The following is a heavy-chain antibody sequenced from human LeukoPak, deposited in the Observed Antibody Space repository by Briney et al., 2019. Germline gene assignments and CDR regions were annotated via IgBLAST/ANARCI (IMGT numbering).Heavy chain of an antibody. J-gene: IGHJ4*02. CDR1: GYTFTDYD. CDR2: INPNSGGT. V-gene: IGHV1-2*02. Sequence: ASVKVSCKASGYTFTDYDMHWVRQAPGQGLEWMGWINPNSGGTNYAQKFQGRVTMTRDTSISTAYMELSSLRSDDTAVYYCAREGPIVGATHLVDYWGQGTLVTVSS. D-gene: IGHD1-26*01. CDR3: AREGPIVGATHLVDY.